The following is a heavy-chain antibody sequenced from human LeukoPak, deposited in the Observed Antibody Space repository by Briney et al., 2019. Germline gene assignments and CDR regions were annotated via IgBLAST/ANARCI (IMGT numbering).Heavy chain of an antibody. CDR3: ASLQQLDY. CDR1: GFTFSSYA. V-gene: IGHV3-30*04. CDR2: ISYDGSNK. Sequence: GRSLRLSCAASGFTFSSYAMHWVRQAPGKGLEWVAVISYDGSNKYYADSVKGRFTISRDNSKNTLYLQMNSLRAEDTAVYYCASLQQLDYWGQGTLVTVSS. J-gene: IGHJ4*02. D-gene: IGHD6-13*01.